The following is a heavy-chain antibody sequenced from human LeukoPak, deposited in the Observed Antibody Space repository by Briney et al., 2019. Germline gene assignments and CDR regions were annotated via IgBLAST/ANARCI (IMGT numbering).Heavy chain of an antibody. V-gene: IGHV4-61*02. CDR3: ARSAGYSSSWYDFAYGGWFDP. CDR2: IYTSGST. Sequence: PSETLSLTCTVSGGSISSGSYYWSWIRQPAGKGLEWIGRIYTSGSTNYNPSLKSRVTISVYTSKNQFSLKLSSVTAADTAVYYCARSAGYSSSWYDFAYGGWFDPWGQGTLVTVSS. D-gene: IGHD6-13*01. CDR1: GGSISSGSYY. J-gene: IGHJ5*02.